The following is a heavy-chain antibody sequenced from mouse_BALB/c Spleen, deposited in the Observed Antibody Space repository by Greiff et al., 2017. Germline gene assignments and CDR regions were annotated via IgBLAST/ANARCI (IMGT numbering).Heavy chain of an antibody. CDR1: GFAFSSYD. CDR3: ARHSYYYGSSFYAMDY. J-gene: IGHJ4*01. V-gene: IGHV5-12-1*01. Sequence: DVMLVESGGGLVKPGGSLKLSCAASGFAFSSYDMSWVRQTPEKRLEWVAYSSSGGGSTYYPDTVKGRFTISRDNAKNTLYLQMSSLKSEDTAMYYCARHSYYYGSSFYAMDYWGQGTSVTVSS. CDR2: SSSGGGST. D-gene: IGHD1-1*01.